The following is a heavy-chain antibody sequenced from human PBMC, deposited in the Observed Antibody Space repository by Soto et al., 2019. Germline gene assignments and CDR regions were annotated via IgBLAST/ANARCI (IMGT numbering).Heavy chain of an antibody. J-gene: IGHJ4*02. CDR3: ARVGCSSTSCYGGPLVPGDYYFDY. CDR2: INPSGGST. CDR1: GYTFTSYG. Sequence: ASVKVSCKASGYTFTSYGISWVRQAPGQGLEWMGIINPSGGSTSYAQKFQGRVTMTRDTSTSTVYMELSSLRSEDTAVYYCARVGCSSTSCYGGPLVPGDYYFDYWGQGTLVTVSS. V-gene: IGHV1-46*03. D-gene: IGHD2-2*01.